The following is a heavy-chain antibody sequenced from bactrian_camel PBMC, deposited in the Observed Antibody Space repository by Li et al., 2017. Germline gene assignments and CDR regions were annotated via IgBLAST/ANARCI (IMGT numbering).Heavy chain of an antibody. CDR2: IYLYGPMT. J-gene: IGHJ6*01. V-gene: IGHV3-3*01. Sequence: HVQLVESGGGSVQAGGSLRLSCEASGNTDDATCMGWFRQDPGKEREPVATIYLYGPMTWYADSVRGRFAISRDNPKKKIVYLQMDNLKPEDTSIYYCAADQAGGVFRFRVVEAAFAYWGQGTQVTVS. CDR1: GNTDDATC. D-gene: IGHD7*01. CDR3: AADQAGGVFRFRVVEAAFAY.